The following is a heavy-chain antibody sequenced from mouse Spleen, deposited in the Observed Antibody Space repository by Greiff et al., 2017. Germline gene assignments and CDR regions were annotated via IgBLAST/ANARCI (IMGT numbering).Heavy chain of an antibody. CDR2: ISSGGSYT. CDR3: ASGTGGYYFDY. CDR1: GFTFSSYG. J-gene: IGHJ2*01. V-gene: IGHV5-6*01. Sequence: EVKLVESGGDLVKPGGSLKLSCAASGFTFSSYGMSWVRQTPDKRLEWVATISSGGSYTYYPDSVKGRFTISRDNAKNTLYLQMSSLKSEDTAMYYCASGTGGYYFDYWGQGTTLTVSS. D-gene: IGHD4-1*01.